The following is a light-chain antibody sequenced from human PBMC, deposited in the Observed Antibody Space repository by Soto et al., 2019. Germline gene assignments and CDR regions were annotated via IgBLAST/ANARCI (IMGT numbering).Light chain of an antibody. Sequence: DIQMTQSPSSLSASVGDRVTITCRASESIARHLNWYQQRPGKAPKLLFYAASTLHNGVPSRYSGGGSGTDFTLTISNLQREDFATYCCEQTYSTLSITFGQGTRLEIK. J-gene: IGKJ5*01. CDR1: ESIARH. CDR2: AAS. CDR3: EQTYSTLSIT. V-gene: IGKV1-39*01.